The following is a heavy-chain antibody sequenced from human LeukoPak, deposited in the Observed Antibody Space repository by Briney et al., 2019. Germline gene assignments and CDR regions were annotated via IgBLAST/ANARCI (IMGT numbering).Heavy chain of an antibody. CDR3: ARDFYYGSGSQDY. V-gene: IGHV3-74*01. J-gene: IGHJ4*02. D-gene: IGHD3-10*01. CDR2: INSDGSST. CDR1: GFTFSSYW. Sequence: QPGGSLRLSCAASGFTFSSYWMHWVRHAPGKGLVWVSRINSDGSSTSYEDSVKGRFTISRDNAKNTLYLQMNSLRAEDTAVYYCARDFYYGSGSQDYWGQGTLVTVSS.